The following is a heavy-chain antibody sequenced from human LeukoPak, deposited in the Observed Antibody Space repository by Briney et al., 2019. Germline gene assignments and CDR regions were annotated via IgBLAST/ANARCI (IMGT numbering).Heavy chain of an antibody. V-gene: IGHV3-21*01. D-gene: IGHD3-3*01. CDR1: GVIFSSYS. CDR2: ISSSSSYI. Sequence: GGSLRLSCAASGVIFSSYSMNWVRQAPGKGLEWVSSISSSSSYIYYADSVKGRFTISRDNAKNSLYLQMNSLRAEDTAVYYCARASTDYDFWSGHNWFDPWGQGTLVTVSS. J-gene: IGHJ5*02. CDR3: ARASTDYDFWSGHNWFDP.